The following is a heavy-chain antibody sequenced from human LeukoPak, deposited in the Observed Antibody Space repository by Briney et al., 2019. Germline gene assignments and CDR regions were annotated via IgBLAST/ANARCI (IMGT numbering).Heavy chain of an antibody. D-gene: IGHD3-22*01. Sequence: SETLSLTCTVSGGSISGYYWTWIRQSAGRGLEWIGRIHSSGSANYNPSLKSRLTMSVDTSKNQFSLKLSSVTAADTAVYYCGREYYDSSGYYSFCDYWGPGTLVTVSS. CDR1: GGSISGYY. CDR2: IHSSGSA. V-gene: IGHV4-4*07. J-gene: IGHJ4*02. CDR3: GREYYDSSGYYSFCDY.